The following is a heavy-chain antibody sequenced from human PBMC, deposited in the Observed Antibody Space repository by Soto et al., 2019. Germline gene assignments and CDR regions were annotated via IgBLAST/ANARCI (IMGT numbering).Heavy chain of an antibody. CDR2: IIPIFDST. CDR3: ARGREAAFGVILINYYAMEV. D-gene: IGHD3-3*01. Sequence: SVKVSCKASGNRFSAYGLSLVRQAPGQGLEWMGGIIPIFDSTTYAQKFEGRVTITADESTNTAYMELSSLRSEYTAIYYCARGREAAFGVILINYYAMEVWGQGTAVTVSS. J-gene: IGHJ6*02. CDR1: GNRFSAYG. V-gene: IGHV1-69*13.